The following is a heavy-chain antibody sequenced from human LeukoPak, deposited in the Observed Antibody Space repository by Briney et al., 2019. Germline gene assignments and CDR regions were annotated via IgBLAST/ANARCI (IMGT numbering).Heavy chain of an antibody. J-gene: IGHJ1*01. Sequence: ASVKVSCEVSGYTLTELSIHWVRQAPGKGLEWMGGFDPEDGETIYAQRFQGRVTMTEDTSTDTAYMELSSLRSEDAAAYYCATVSYYYDSSGYQGYFQHWGQGTLVTVSS. CDR3: ATVSYYYDSSGYQGYFQH. D-gene: IGHD3-22*01. V-gene: IGHV1-24*01. CDR2: FDPEDGET. CDR1: GYTLTELS.